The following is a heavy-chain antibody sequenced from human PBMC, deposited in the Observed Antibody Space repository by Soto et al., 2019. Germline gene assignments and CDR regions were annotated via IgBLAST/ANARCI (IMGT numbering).Heavy chain of an antibody. V-gene: IGHV1-46*01. CDR1: GYTFTSYY. J-gene: IGHJ5*02. Sequence: QVQLVQSGAEVKKPGASLNVSCKASGYTFTSYYMHWVRQAPGQGLEWMGIINPRGGSTTYAQKFQGRVTVTRDTSTSTVYRELSNLRSDDTAIYYCARVALSGGGWLDPWGQGTLVTVSS. CDR3: ARVALSGGGWLDP. D-gene: IGHD1-26*01. CDR2: INPRGGST.